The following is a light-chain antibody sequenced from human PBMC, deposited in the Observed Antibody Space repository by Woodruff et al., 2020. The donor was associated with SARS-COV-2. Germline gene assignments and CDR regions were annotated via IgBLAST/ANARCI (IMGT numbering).Light chain of an antibody. V-gene: IGKV1-5*03. CDR2: KAS. J-gene: IGKJ2*01. CDR3: QQYNTNLFT. Sequence: GIAPKPLIYKASTLESGVPSRFSGSGFGTEFTLTISSLQPDDSATYYCQQYNTNLFTFG.